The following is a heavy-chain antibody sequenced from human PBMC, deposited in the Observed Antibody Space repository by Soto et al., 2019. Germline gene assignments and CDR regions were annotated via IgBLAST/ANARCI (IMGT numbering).Heavy chain of an antibody. CDR1: GGSISSGSYY. D-gene: IGHD6-25*01. V-gene: IGHV4-39*01. CDR3: AIQRARPPPDDFDI. CDR2: LYYTGST. Sequence: TLSLTCTVSGGSISSGSYYWGWIRQPPGKGLEWIGPLYYTGSTYYKPSLRGRLTISVDTSKNQFFLRLTSVTAADTAMYYCAIQRARPPPDDFDICGQGTMVTVSS. J-gene: IGHJ3*02.